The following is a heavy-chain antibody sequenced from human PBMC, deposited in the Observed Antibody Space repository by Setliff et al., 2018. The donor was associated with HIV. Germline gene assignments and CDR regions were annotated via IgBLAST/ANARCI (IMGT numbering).Heavy chain of an antibody. Sequence: SETLSLTCTVSGGSISGYYWSWIRQPPGKGLEWIGYIYIYNSGSTNYNPSLKSRVTISVDTSKNQFSLKLSSVTAADTAVYYCARHVLDYNFWSGYSTQNCFDYWGQGTLVTVSS. CDR3: ARHVLDYNFWSGYSTQNCFDY. D-gene: IGHD3-3*01. V-gene: IGHV4-59*08. CDR2: IYIYNSGST. J-gene: IGHJ4*02. CDR1: GGSISGYY.